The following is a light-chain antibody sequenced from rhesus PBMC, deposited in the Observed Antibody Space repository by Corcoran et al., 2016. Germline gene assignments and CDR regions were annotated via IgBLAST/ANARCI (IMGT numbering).Light chain of an antibody. CDR2: AAT. V-gene: IGKV1-28*02. Sequence: DIQMTQSPSSLSASVGDTVTITCRASQGISSYLNWFQQKPGKAPKLLIYAATTLKSGVPSRFSGSGSGTDFTLTISSLQPEDFATYYCPQYKSYPYSFGQGTKVEIK. J-gene: IGKJ2*01. CDR3: PQYKSYPYS. CDR1: QGISSY.